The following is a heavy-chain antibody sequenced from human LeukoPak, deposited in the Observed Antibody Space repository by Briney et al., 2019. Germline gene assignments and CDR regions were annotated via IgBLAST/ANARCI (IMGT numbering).Heavy chain of an antibody. J-gene: IGHJ4*02. CDR3: ARDSRKEYCSSTSCLNFDY. Sequence: ASVKVSCKASGYTFTSYGISWVRQAPGQGLEWMGWISAYNGNTNYAQKLQGRVTMTTDTSTSTAYMELRSLRSDDTAVYYCARDSRKEYCSSTSCLNFDYWGQGTLVTVSS. D-gene: IGHD2-2*01. V-gene: IGHV1-18*01. CDR1: GYTFTSYG. CDR2: ISAYNGNT.